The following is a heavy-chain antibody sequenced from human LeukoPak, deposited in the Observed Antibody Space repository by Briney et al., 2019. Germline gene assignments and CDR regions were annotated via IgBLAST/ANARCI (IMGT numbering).Heavy chain of an antibody. J-gene: IGHJ4*02. V-gene: IGHV1-69*05. Sequence: SVKVSCKASGYTFTSYGISWVRQAPGQGLEWLGRIIPIFGTTTYAQKFQGRVTIITDASTSTVYMELSSLRSEDTAVYYCARWAGLCTTNNCYNPFDYWGQGTLVTVSS. CDR1: GYTFTSYG. D-gene: IGHD2-2*02. CDR3: ARWAGLCTTNNCYNPFDY. CDR2: IIPIFGTT.